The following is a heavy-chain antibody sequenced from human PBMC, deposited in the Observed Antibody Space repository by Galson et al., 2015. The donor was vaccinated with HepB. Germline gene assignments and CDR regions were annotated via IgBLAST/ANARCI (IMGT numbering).Heavy chain of an antibody. V-gene: IGHV1-46*01. Sequence: SVKVSCKASGYTFSSFYLHWARQAPGQGLEWVGIINPTGGSTTYAQKFQGRVTMTSDTTTSTVYMELNSLTSEDTAVYYCARDRWFLDLWGRGTLVIVSS. CDR3: ARDRWFLDL. CDR1: GYTFSSFY. CDR2: INPTGGST. J-gene: IGHJ2*01.